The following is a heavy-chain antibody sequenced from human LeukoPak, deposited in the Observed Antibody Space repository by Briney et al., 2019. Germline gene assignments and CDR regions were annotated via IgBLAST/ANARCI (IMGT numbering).Heavy chain of an antibody. CDR1: GYTFTYYA. D-gene: IGHD6-13*01. J-gene: IGHJ4*02. V-gene: IGHV1-3*04. Sequence: ASVKVSCKASGYTFTYYAMHWVRHAPGQRLEWMGWINTGNGNTKYSQNFQGRVTTTRDTSASTGYMELSSLRSEDTAVYYCARPAGRLGSSVLPRDYGGQGTLVTVSS. CDR2: INTGNGNT. CDR3: ARPAGRLGSSVLPRDY.